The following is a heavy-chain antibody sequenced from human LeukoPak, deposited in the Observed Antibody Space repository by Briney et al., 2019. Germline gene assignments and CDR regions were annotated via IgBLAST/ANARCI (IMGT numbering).Heavy chain of an antibody. V-gene: IGHV4-61*08. CDR3: ARGPYCSSTSCYTRFDP. CDR1: GGSISSGGYY. Sequence: SQTLSLTCTVSGGSISSGGYYWSWIRQHPGKGLEWIGYIYYSGSTNYNPSLKSRVTISVDTSKNQFSLKLSSVTAADAAVYYCARGPYCSSTSCYTRFDPWGQGTLVTVSS. J-gene: IGHJ5*02. D-gene: IGHD2-2*02. CDR2: IYYSGST.